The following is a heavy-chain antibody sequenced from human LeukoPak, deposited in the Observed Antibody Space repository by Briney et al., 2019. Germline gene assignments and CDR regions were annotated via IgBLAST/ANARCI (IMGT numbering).Heavy chain of an antibody. CDR1: GFTSSSYE. J-gene: IGHJ4*02. CDR2: LSRSGINI. Sequence: PGGSLRLSCAASGFTSSSYEMNWVRQAPGKGLEWVSYLSRSGINIYYADSVKGRFTISRDNAKNSLYLQMNSLRAEDTAVYYCARRVIVVGLDYWGQGTLVTVSS. CDR3: ARRVIVVGLDY. V-gene: IGHV3-48*03. D-gene: IGHD3-22*01.